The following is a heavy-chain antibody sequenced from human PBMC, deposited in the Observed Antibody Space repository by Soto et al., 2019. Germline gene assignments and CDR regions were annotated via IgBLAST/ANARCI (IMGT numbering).Heavy chain of an antibody. CDR1: GFTFSSYA. CDR2: ISGSGGST. J-gene: IGHJ4*02. V-gene: IGHV3-23*01. Sequence: GGSLRLSCAASGFTFSSYAMSWVRQAPGKGLEWVSAISGSGGSTYYADSVKGRFTISRDNSKNTLYLQMNSLRAEDTAVYYCAKMGIVVVPAAIMYSSEYYFDYWGQGTLVTVSS. CDR3: AKMGIVVVPAAIMYSSEYYFDY. D-gene: IGHD2-2*01.